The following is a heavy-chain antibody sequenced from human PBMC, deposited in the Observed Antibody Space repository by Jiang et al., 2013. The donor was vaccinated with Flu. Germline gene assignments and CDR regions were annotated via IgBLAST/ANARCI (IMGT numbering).Heavy chain of an antibody. Sequence: QSGSELEKPGASVKVSCKPSGYTFTTYAINWVRQAPGQGLEWLGWINTNTGSPTYAQGFTGRFVFSLDTSVSTAYLQMSSLKAEDTAVYYCARARDCNGGNCYSDYWGQGTLVTVSS. CDR2: INTNTGSP. CDR3: ARARDCNGGNCYSDY. CDR1: GYTFTTYA. V-gene: IGHV7-4-1*01. J-gene: IGHJ4*02. D-gene: IGHD2-15*01.